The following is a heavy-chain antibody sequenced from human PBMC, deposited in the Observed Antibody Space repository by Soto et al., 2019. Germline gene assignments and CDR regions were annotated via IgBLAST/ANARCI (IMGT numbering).Heavy chain of an antibody. CDR2: ISYDGSNK. D-gene: IGHD3-22*01. Sequence: PVGSLRLSCAASGFTFSSYGMHWVRQAPGKGLEWVAVISYDGSNKYYADSVKGRFTISRDNSKNTLYLQMNSLRAEDTAVYYCASLRRYYDSSGPFDYWGQGTLVTVSS. V-gene: IGHV3-30*03. CDR3: ASLRRYYDSSGPFDY. CDR1: GFTFSSYG. J-gene: IGHJ4*02.